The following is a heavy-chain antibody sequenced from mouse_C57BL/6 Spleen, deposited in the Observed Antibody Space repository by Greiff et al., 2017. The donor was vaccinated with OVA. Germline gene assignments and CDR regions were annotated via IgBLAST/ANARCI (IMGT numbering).Heavy chain of an antibody. J-gene: IGHJ2*01. CDR3: ARDRDRYYFDY. V-gene: IGHV3-6*01. CDR2: ISYDGSN. CDR1: GYSITSGYY. D-gene: IGHD3-3*01. Sequence: ESGPGLVKPSQSLSLTCSVTGYSITSGYYWNWIRQFPGNKLEWMGYISYDGSNNYNPSLKNRISITRDTSKNQFFLKLNSVTTEDTATYYCARDRDRYYFDYWGQGTTLTVSS.